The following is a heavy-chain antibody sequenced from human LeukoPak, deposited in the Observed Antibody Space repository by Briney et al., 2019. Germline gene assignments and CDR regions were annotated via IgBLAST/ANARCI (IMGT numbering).Heavy chain of an antibody. J-gene: IGHJ3*02. CDR2: ISWNSGSI. Sequence: GGSLRLSCAASGFTFDDYAMHWVRQAPGKGLEWVSGISWNSGSIGYADSVKGRFTISRDNAKNSLYLQMNSLRAEDTAVYYCARASSTVTARDTFDIWGQGTMVTVSS. V-gene: IGHV3-9*01. CDR1: GFTFDDYA. CDR3: ARASSTVTARDTFDI. D-gene: IGHD4-17*01.